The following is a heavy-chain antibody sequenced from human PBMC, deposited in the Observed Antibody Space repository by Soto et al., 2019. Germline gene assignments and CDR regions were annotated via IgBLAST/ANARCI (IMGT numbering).Heavy chain of an antibody. Sequence: HPGGSLRLSCAASGFTFDDYAMHWVRQAPGKGLEWVSGISWNSGSIGYADSVKGRFTISRDNAKNSLYLQMNSLRAEDTALYYCAKDSSSWATYYFDYWGQGTLVTVSS. V-gene: IGHV3-9*01. CDR2: ISWNSGSI. CDR3: AKDSSSWATYYFDY. J-gene: IGHJ4*02. CDR1: GFTFDDYA. D-gene: IGHD6-13*01.